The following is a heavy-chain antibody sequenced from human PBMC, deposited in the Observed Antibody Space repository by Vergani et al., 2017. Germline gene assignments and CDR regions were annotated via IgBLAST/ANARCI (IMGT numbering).Heavy chain of an antibody. D-gene: IGHD1-20*01. J-gene: IGHJ4*02. Sequence: QVQLQESGPGLVKPSETLSLTCTVSGYSISSGYYWGWIRQPPGKGLEWIGSIYHSGSTYYNPSLKGRVTISVDTSKNQFSLKLSSVTAAETDVYYCATNWNVEWGAFDYWGQGTLVTVSS. CDR3: ATNWNVEWGAFDY. CDR2: IYHSGST. V-gene: IGHV4-38-2*02. CDR1: GYSISSGYY.